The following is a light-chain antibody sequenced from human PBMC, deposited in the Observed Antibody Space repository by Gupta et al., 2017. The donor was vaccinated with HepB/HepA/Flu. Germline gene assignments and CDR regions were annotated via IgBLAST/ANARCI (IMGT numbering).Light chain of an antibody. CDR1: QSLLHSNGYKY. Sequence: DILLTQSPLSLPVTPGEPASISCRSSQSLLHSNGYKYLDWYLQKLGQSPQLLIYLGSNRASGVPDRYSGSGSGTDFTLKISRVEAEDVGVYYCMQALQTPKTFGQGTKVEIK. CDR3: MQALQTPKT. J-gene: IGKJ1*01. V-gene: IGKV2-28*01. CDR2: LGS.